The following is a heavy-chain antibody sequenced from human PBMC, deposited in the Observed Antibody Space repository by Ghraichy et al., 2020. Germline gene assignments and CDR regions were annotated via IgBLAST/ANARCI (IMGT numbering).Heavy chain of an antibody. Sequence: GESLNISCATSGFSISNYVMHWVRQAPGKGLEWVAVFWYNGSKKYYLDSVKGRFTVSRDDSKNTLYLQMDSLRAEDTAIYYCARSSSRNIFDYWGQGTLVTVSS. CDR3: ARSSSRNIFDY. CDR1: GFSISNYV. V-gene: IGHV3-33*01. CDR2: FWYNGSKK. D-gene: IGHD3-10*01. J-gene: IGHJ4*02.